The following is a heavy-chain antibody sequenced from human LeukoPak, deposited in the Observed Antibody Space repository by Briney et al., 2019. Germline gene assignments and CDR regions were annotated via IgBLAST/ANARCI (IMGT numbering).Heavy chain of an antibody. V-gene: IGHV4-59*01. CDR1: GGSISSYY. Sequence: PSETLSLTCTVSGGSISSYYWSWIRQPPGKGLEWIGYIYYSGSTNYNPSLKSRVTISVDTSKNQFSLKLSSVTAADTAVYYCARASRGWYYFDYWGQGTLVTVSS. D-gene: IGHD6-19*01. CDR2: IYYSGST. J-gene: IGHJ4*02. CDR3: ARASRGWYYFDY.